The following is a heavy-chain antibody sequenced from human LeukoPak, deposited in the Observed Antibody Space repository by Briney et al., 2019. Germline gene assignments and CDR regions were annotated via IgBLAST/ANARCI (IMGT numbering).Heavy chain of an antibody. Sequence: SETLSLTCTASGGSISSYDWSWIRQPPGKGLEWIGYIYYSGSTNYNPSLKSRVTISVDTSKNQFSLKLSSVTAADTAVYYCARERKMATIDYGGQGTLVTVSS. V-gene: IGHV4-59*12. CDR2: IYYSGST. CDR3: ARERKMATIDY. CDR1: GGSISSYD. D-gene: IGHD5-24*01. J-gene: IGHJ4*02.